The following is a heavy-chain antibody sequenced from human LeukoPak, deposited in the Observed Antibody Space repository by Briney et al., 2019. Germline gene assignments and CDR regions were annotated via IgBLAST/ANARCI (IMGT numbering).Heavy chain of an antibody. V-gene: IGHV1-2*02. CDR1: GYTFTGYY. D-gene: IGHD2-2*01. Sequence: ASAKVSCKASGYTFTGYYMHWVRQAPGQGLEWMGWINPNSGGTNYAQKFQGRVTMTRDTSISTAYMELSRLRSDDTAVYYCARVGYCSSTSCYPDAFDIWGQGTMVTVSS. J-gene: IGHJ3*02. CDR2: INPNSGGT. CDR3: ARVGYCSSTSCYPDAFDI.